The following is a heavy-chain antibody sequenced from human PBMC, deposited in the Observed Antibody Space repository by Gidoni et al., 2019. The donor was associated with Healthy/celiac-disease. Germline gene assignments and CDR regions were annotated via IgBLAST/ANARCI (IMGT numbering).Heavy chain of an antibody. J-gene: IGHJ6*02. CDR2: IYSGGST. Sequence: EVQLVESGGGLVQPGGSLRLSCAASGFTVSSNYMSWVRQAPGKGLEWVSVIYSGGSTYYADSVKGRFTISRDNSKNTLYLQMNSLRAEDTAVYYCARDRRGGSRYYYGDYYGMDVWGQGTTVTVSS. CDR1: GFTVSSNY. V-gene: IGHV3-66*02. D-gene: IGHD3-10*01. CDR3: ARDRRGGSRYYYGDYYGMDV.